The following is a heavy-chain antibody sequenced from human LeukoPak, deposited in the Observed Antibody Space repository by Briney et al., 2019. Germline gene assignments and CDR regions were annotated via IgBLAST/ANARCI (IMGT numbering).Heavy chain of an antibody. CDR2: INPNSGGT. CDR1: GYTFTGYY. V-gene: IGHV1-2*02. CDR3: ATSGYSDSGYFDC. D-gene: IGHD5-12*01. Sequence: ASVKVSCKASGYTFTGYYMHWVRQAPGQGLEWMGWINPNSGGTNYAQKFQGRVTMTRDTSISTAYMELNRLRSDDTAVYYCATSGYSDSGYFDCWGQGTLVTVSS. J-gene: IGHJ4*02.